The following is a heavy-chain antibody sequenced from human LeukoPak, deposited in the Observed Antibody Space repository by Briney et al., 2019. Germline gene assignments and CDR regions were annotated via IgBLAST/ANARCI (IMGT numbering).Heavy chain of an antibody. V-gene: IGHV4-61*01. D-gene: IGHD6-19*01. CDR1: GGSVSSGIYY. Sequence: PSETLSLTCTVSGGSVSSGIYYWSWIRQPPGKGLEWIGYIFYSGTTNYNPSLKIRVTISVDTSGNQFSLKLRSRTAADRAVLYCARTTSGWYYFDYWGQGTVVTVSS. CDR3: ARTTSGWYYFDY. J-gene: IGHJ4*02. CDR2: IFYSGTT.